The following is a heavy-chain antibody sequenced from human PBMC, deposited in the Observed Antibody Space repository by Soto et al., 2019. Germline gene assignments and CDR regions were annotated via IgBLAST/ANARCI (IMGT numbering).Heavy chain of an antibody. CDR2: MSHSGVT. V-gene: IGHV4-34*01. CDR1: GGFVTSGSYY. D-gene: IGHD1-1*01. CDR3: ARVERGTATTVIDAFDI. Sequence: QVQLQQWGAGLLKPSETLSLTCAVYGGFVTSGSYYWSWIRQPPGKGLEWIGEMSHSGVTHFNPSLKGRVTISVDTSKNQFTLMMSSVTVSDTALYYCARVERGTATTVIDAFDICGPGTMVTVSS. J-gene: IGHJ3*02.